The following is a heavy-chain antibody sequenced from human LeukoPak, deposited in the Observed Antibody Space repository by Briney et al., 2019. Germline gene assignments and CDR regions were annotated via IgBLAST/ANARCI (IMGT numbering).Heavy chain of an antibody. CDR1: GFTFSSYG. V-gene: IGHV3-30*02. CDR3: AKDRGYSPGHELFEY. J-gene: IGHJ4*02. Sequence: GGSLRLSCAASGFTFSSYGMHWVRQAPGKGLEWVAFIRYDGSNKYYADSLKGRFTISRDNSRNTLYLQMNSLTAEDTAVYYCAKDRGYSPGHELFEYGGQGALVTVSS. CDR2: IRYDGSNK. D-gene: IGHD5-18*01.